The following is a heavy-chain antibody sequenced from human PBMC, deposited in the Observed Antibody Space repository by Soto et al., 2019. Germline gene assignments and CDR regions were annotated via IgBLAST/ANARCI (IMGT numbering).Heavy chain of an antibody. J-gene: IGHJ4*02. D-gene: IGHD3-16*01. Sequence: PGGSLRLSCEASGFAFSSSWMSWVRQAPGKGLECVASIKGDGSERCYVDSVKGRFTISRDNAKNSLYLEMNSLRVEDTAVYYCLRDYLGNWGQGTLVTVSS. CDR3: LRDYLGN. V-gene: IGHV3-7*01. CDR1: GFAFSSSW. CDR2: IKGDGSER.